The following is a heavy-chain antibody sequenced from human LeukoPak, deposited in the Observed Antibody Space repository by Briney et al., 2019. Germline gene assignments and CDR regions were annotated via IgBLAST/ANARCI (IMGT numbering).Heavy chain of an antibody. J-gene: IGHJ3*02. V-gene: IGHV5-51*01. D-gene: IGHD5-24*01. Sequence: KDGESLKISCKASGYSFTTHWIGWVRQMPGKGLEWMGIIYPGDSDTRYSPSFQGQVTISADKSISTAYLHWSSLRASDTAMYYCARRALRGYNYMGVFDIWGQGTIVTVSS. CDR2: IYPGDSDT. CDR1: GYSFTTHW. CDR3: ARRALRGYNYMGVFDI.